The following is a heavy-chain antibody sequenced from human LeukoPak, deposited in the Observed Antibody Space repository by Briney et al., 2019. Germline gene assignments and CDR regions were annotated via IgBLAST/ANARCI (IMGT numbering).Heavy chain of an antibody. CDR1: GFTFSSYA. CDR3: APYCGSDRCYPHYFDN. J-gene: IGHJ4*02. CDR2: ISYDGSNK. V-gene: IGHV3-30-3*01. D-gene: IGHD2-2*01. Sequence: PGGSLRLSCAASGFTFSSYAMHWVRQAPGKGLEWVAVISYDGSNKYYADSVKGRFTISRDNSKNTLYLQMNSLRAEDTAVYYCAPYCGSDRCYPHYFDNWGQGTLVTVSS.